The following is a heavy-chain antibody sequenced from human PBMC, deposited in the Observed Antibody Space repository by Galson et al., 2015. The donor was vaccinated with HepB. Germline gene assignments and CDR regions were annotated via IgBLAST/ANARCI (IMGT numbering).Heavy chain of an antibody. V-gene: IGHV3-30*03. D-gene: IGHD1-26*01. J-gene: IGHJ6*02. Sequence: SLRLSCAASGFTFNIYAFHWVRQAPGKGLEWLTFISSDGSNKAYRDSVKGRFTISRDNSKNTLYLQMNSLRQEDTAVYYCAILRVVVWADYYDVDVWGQGTTVIVSS. CDR1: GFTFNIYA. CDR3: AILRVVVWADYYDVDV. CDR2: ISSDGSNK.